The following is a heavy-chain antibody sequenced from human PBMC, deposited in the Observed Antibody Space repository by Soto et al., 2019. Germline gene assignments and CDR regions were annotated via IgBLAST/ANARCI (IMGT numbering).Heavy chain of an antibody. CDR1: GGTFSSYA. D-gene: IGHD3-9*01. Sequence: QVQLVQSGAEVKKPGYSVKVSCKASGGTFSSYAISWVRQAPGQGLEWMGGIIPIFGTANYAQKFQGRVTITADESTSTAYMELSSLRSEDTAVYYCARDRPSYDILTGPGDVWGQGTTVTVSS. J-gene: IGHJ6*02. CDR2: IIPIFGTA. V-gene: IGHV1-69*01. CDR3: ARDRPSYDILTGPGDV.